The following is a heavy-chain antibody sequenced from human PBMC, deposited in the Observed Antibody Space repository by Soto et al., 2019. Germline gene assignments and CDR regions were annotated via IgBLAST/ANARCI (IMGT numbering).Heavy chain of an antibody. V-gene: IGHV1-2*04. CDR3: ARGDSTDCSNGVCSFFYNHEMYV. D-gene: IGHD2-8*01. CDR2: INPKSGGT. J-gene: IGHJ6*02. Sequence: ASVQVCCKASGYSFTDYHIHWVRQAPGQGLEWLGRINPKSGGTSTAQKFQGWVTMTTDTSISTASMELTRLTSDDTAIYYCARGDSTDCSNGVCSFFYNHEMYVWGQ. CDR1: GYSFTDYH.